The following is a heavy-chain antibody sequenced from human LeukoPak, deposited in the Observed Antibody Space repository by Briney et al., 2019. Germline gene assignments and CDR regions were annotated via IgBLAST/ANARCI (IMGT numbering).Heavy chain of an antibody. D-gene: IGHD3-22*01. CDR1: GGSISSYY. Sequence: SETLSLTCTVSGGSISSYYWSWIRQPPGKGLEWIGYIYYSGSTNYNPSLKSRVTISVDTSKNQFSLKLSSVTAADTAVYYCARGDYYDSSGYYYWDYYYYYGMDVWGQGTTVTVSS. J-gene: IGHJ6*02. CDR2: IYYSGST. V-gene: IGHV4-59*01. CDR3: ARGDYYDSSGYYYWDYYYYYGMDV.